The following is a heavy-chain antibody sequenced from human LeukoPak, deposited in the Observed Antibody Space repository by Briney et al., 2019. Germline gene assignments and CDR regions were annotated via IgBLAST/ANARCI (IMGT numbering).Heavy chain of an antibody. CDR1: GGTFSSYA. D-gene: IGHD2-2*01. V-gene: IGHV1-69*13. CDR2: IIPIFGTA. CDR3: ASAHYCSSTSCQPQAIDY. J-gene: IGHJ4*02. Sequence: SVTVSCKASGGTFSSYAISWVRQAPGQGLEWMGGIIPIFGTANYAQKFQGRVTITADESTSTAYMELSSLRSEDTAVYYCASAHYCSSTSCQPQAIDYWGQGTLVTVSS.